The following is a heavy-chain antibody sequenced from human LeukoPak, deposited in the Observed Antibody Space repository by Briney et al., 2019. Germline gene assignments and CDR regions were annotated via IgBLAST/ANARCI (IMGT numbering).Heavy chain of an antibody. V-gene: IGHV3-30-3*01. CDR2: IASDGSHT. CDR3: AKVSGYCTNGVCFSYY. J-gene: IGHJ4*02. Sequence: PGGSLRLSCAASGFTFSTYFMHWVRQAPGKGLEWVADIASDGSHTFYVDSVKGRFTISRDNSKNTLYLQMNSLRAEDTAVYYCAKVSGYCTNGVCFSYYWGQGTLVTVSS. D-gene: IGHD2-8*01. CDR1: GFTFSTYF.